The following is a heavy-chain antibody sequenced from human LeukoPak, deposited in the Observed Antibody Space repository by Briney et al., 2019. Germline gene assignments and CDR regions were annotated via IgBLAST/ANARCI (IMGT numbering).Heavy chain of an antibody. CDR2: INTSGST. J-gene: IGHJ6*03. CDR1: GGSISSYY. Sequence: PWETLSLTCTVSGGSISSYYYSWIRQPAGKGLEWIGRINTSGSTNYNPSLKSRVTISADKSKKQFSLRLTSVTAADTAVYYCAREGSGSYLGYYYYMEVWGKGTTVTVSS. CDR3: AREGSGSYLGYYYYMEV. D-gene: IGHD3-10*01. V-gene: IGHV4-4*07.